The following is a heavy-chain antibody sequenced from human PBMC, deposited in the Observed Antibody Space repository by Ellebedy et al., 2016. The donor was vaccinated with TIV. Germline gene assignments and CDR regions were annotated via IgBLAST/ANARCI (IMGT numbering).Heavy chain of an antibody. CDR1: GGSISSSNW. CDR2: IYHSGST. CDR3: ARVVWQQPVSYASDI. J-gene: IGHJ3*02. V-gene: IGHV4-4*02. D-gene: IGHD6-13*01. Sequence: MPSETLSLTCAVSGGSISSSNWWCWVRQPPGKGLEWIGEIYHSGSTNYHPSLKSRVTISVDPSKNQFSLRLSSVTAADTAVFYCARVVWQQPVSYASDIWGQGTMVTVSS.